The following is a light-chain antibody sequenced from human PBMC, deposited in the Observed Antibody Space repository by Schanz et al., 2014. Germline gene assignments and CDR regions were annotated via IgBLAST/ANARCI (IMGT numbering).Light chain of an antibody. CDR1: QSICSW. J-gene: IGKJ1*01. CDR2: DAA. Sequence: DIQMSQSPSTLSASVGDRVTITCRASQSICSWLAWYQQKPGEAAKLLMFDAASLESGVPSRFSGSGSGTEFTLIISSVQPDDFATYYCQQYYSYWTFGQGTKVEIK. CDR3: QQYYSYWT. V-gene: IGKV1-5*01.